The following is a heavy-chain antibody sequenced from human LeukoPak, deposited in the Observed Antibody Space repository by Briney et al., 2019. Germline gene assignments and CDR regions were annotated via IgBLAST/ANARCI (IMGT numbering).Heavy chain of an antibody. J-gene: IGHJ5*02. CDR3: ARGQVPAARGYNWFDP. D-gene: IGHD2-2*01. Sequence: LRLSCAASGFSFSTYGMHWIRQPPGKGLEWIGEINARGDTNYNPSLKSRVTMSVDTSKNQFSLRLTSMIAADTAVYYCARGQVPAARGYNWFDPWGQGTLVTVSS. CDR1: GFSFSTYG. CDR2: INARGDT. V-gene: IGHV4-34*01.